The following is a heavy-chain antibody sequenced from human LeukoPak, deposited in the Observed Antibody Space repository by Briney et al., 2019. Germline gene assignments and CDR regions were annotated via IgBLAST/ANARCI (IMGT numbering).Heavy chain of an antibody. Sequence: SETLSLTCTVSGGSISSGDYYWSWIRQPPGKGLEWIGYIYYSGSTYYNPSLKSRVTISVDTSKNQFSLKLSSVTAADTAVYYCARVKIGYGDYWGYFDYWGQGTLVTVSS. D-gene: IGHD4-17*01. CDR1: GGSISSGDYY. CDR3: ARVKIGYGDYWGYFDY. CDR2: IYYSGST. V-gene: IGHV4-30-4*01. J-gene: IGHJ4*02.